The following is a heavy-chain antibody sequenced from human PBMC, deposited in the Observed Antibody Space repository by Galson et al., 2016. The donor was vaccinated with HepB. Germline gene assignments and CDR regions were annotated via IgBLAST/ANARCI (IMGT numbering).Heavy chain of an antibody. D-gene: IGHD6-19*01. CDR3: VRDRYDSGSMDY. Sequence: SLRLSCAASGLTLSTNWMSWVRQAPGKGLEWVANINQDGSEKNYVGSVEGRFTISRDNAKNSLSLQMNSLRAEDTAVYYCVRDRYDSGSMDYWGQGTLVTASS. V-gene: IGHV3-7*03. J-gene: IGHJ4*02. CDR1: GLTLSTNW. CDR2: INQDGSEK.